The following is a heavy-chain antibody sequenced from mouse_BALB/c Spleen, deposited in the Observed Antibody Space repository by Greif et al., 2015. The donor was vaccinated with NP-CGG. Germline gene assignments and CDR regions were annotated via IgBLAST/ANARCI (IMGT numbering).Heavy chain of an antibody. D-gene: IGHD1-1*01. Sequence: QVHVKQSGAELAKPGASVKMSCKASGYTFTSYWMHWVKQRPGQGLEWIGYINPSTGYTEYNQKFKDKATLTADKSSSTAYMQLSSLTSEDSAAYYCARLLRYAMDYWGQGTSVTVSS. V-gene: IGHV1-7*01. CDR1: GYTFTSYW. J-gene: IGHJ4*01. CDR2: INPSTGYT. CDR3: ARLLRYAMDY.